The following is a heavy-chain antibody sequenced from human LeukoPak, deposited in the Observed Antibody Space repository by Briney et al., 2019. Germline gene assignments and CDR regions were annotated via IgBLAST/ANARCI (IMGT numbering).Heavy chain of an antibody. CDR3: AIPWYYYDSSGYYS. Sequence: ASVKVSCKASGYTFTSYGISWVRQAPGQGLEWTGWISAYNGNTNYAQKLQGRVTMTTDTSTSTAYMELRSLRSDDTAVYYCAIPWYYYDSSGYYSWGQGTLVTVSS. J-gene: IGHJ4*02. CDR2: ISAYNGNT. V-gene: IGHV1-18*01. D-gene: IGHD3-22*01. CDR1: GYTFTSYG.